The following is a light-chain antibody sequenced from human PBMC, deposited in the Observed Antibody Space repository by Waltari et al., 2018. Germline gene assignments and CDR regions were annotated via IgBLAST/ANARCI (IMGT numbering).Light chain of an antibody. J-gene: IGKJ4*01. V-gene: IGKV3-11*01. CDR3: QRYSNSPLT. Sequence: VILTQSPATLSLSLGERATPSCRASQSVANYLAWYQQKPGQAPRLLIYGASSRATGIPDRFSGTGSGTEFTLTISSLEPEDFAVYFCQRYSNSPLTFGGGTKVEIK. CDR2: GAS. CDR1: QSVANY.